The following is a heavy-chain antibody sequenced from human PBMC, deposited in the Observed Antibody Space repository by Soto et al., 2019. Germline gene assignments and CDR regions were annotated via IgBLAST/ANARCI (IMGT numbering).Heavy chain of an antibody. CDR2: INPSGGST. D-gene: IGHD2-15*01. CDR3: ASSGWYPQAYYYYYYGMDV. Sequence: ASVKVSCKASGYTFTSYYMHWVRQAPGQGLEWMGIINPSGGSTSYAQKFQGRVTMTRDTSTSTVYMELSSLRSEDTAVYYCASSGWYPQAYYYYYYGMDVWGKGTTVTVSS. CDR1: GYTFTSYY. J-gene: IGHJ6*04. V-gene: IGHV1-46*01.